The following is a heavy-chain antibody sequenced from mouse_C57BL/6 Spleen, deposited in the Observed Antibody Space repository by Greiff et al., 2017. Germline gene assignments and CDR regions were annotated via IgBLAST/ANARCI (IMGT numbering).Heavy chain of an antibody. V-gene: IGHV1-26*01. CDR1: GYTFTDYY. CDR3: ARGQLRLGAWFAY. Sequence: EVQLQQSGPELVKPGASVKISCKASGYTFTDYYMNWVKQSHGKSLEWIGDINPNNGGTSYNQKFKGKATVIVDKSSSTAYMELRSLTSEDSAVYDCARGQLRLGAWFAYWGQGTLVTVSA. CDR2: INPNNGGT. J-gene: IGHJ3*01. D-gene: IGHD3-2*02.